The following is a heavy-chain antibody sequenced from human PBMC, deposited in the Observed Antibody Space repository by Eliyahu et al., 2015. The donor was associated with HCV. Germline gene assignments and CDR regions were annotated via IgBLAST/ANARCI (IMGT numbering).Heavy chain of an antibody. Sequence: QLQLRESGPGLVKPSETLSLTCTVAGGSINSSSYYWGWIRQSPGKGLEWIGSFYYSGSTYYNPSLKGRVTMSVDTSKNQFSLRLSSVTAADTAVYYCARVTGIIAHLFDFWGQGTLVTVSS. CDR3: ARVTGIIAHLFDF. V-gene: IGHV4-39*01. D-gene: IGHD2-21*02. CDR2: FYYSGST. CDR1: GGSINSSSYY. J-gene: IGHJ4*02.